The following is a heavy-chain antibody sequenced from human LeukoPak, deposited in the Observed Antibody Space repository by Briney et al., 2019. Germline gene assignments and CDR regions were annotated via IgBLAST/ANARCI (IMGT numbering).Heavy chain of an antibody. CDR3: ARVGFGEDYYYMDV. D-gene: IGHD3-10*01. J-gene: IGHJ6*03. CDR2: IIPIFGTA. V-gene: IGHV1-69*01. Sequence: SVKVSCKASGGTFSSYAISWVRQAPGQGLEWMGGIIPIFGTANYAQKFQGRVTITANESTSTAYMELSSLRSEDTAVYYCARVGFGEDYYYMDVWGKGTTVTVSS. CDR1: GGTFSSYA.